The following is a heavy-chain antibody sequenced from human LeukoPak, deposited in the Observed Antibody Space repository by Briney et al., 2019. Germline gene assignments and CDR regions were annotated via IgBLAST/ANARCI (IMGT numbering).Heavy chain of an antibody. D-gene: IGHD3-10*01. J-gene: IGHJ4*02. CDR1: GFTFSSYG. CDR3: ARDSSMLRGPLVIYYFDF. CDR2: ISGGGDAT. V-gene: IGHV3-23*01. Sequence: GGSLRLSCAGSGFTFSSYGMSWVRQAPGKGLEWVSTISGGGDATYYADSVKGRFTISRDNSKNTLYLQMNSLRVEDTAVYYCARDSSMLRGPLVIYYFDFWGQGTLVTVSS.